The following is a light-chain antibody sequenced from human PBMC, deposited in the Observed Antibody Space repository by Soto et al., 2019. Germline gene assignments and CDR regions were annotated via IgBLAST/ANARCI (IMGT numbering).Light chain of an antibody. Sequence: QSVLTQPPSGSGAPGQRVSISCTGSTSNIGAPYDVHWYQHLPGTAPKLLIYGDNNRPSGVPDRFSGSKSGTSASLAITRLQAEDEADYYCQSYDISLHNYVFGTGTKLTVL. CDR2: GDN. V-gene: IGLV1-40*01. CDR1: TSNIGAPYD. CDR3: QSYDISLHNYV. J-gene: IGLJ1*01.